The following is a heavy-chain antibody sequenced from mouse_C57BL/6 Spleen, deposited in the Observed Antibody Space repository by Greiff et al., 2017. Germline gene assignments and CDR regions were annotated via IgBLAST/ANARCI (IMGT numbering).Heavy chain of an antibody. CDR2: INPGSGYT. D-gene: IGHD1-1*01. J-gene: IGHJ2*01. V-gene: IGHV1-4*01. Sequence: QVQLQQSGAELARPGASVKMSCKASGYTFTSYSMPWVKQRPGQGLEWIGYINPGSGYTKYNQKFKDKATLTADKSSSTAYMQLSSLTSEDSAVYYCARDPITTVVAPLDYGGKGTTLTVSS. CDR3: ARDPITTVVAPLDY. CDR1: GYTFTSYS.